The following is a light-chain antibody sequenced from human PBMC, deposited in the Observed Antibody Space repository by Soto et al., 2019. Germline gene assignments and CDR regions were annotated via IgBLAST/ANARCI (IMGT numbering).Light chain of an antibody. CDR3: QEYNNWPLT. CDR1: QIVSSN. CDR2: GAS. J-gene: IGKJ4*01. V-gene: IGKV3-15*01. Sequence: EIVMSQYAKSLSVSPGGRATLSCRASQIVSSNLAWYQQKPGQAPRLLIYGASTRATGIPARFSGSGSGTEFTLTISSLQSEDFAVYYCQEYNNWPLTFGGGTKVDIK.